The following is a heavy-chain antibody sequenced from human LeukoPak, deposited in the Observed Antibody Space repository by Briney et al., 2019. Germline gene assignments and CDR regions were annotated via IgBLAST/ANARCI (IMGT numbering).Heavy chain of an antibody. CDR1: GGSIDSTNW. V-gene: IGHV4/OR15-8*01. CDR2: IHHDGRI. D-gene: IGHD3-16*02. J-gene: IGHJ4*02. CDR3: ARSHGHLWGNYPDY. Sequence: SETLSLTCDVSGGSIDSTNWWNWVRQPPGKGLEWIGEIHHDGRINYNPSLKSRVTLSVDKSKNQFSLRLNSVTAADTAMYYCARSHGHLWGNYPDYWGQGTLVTVSS.